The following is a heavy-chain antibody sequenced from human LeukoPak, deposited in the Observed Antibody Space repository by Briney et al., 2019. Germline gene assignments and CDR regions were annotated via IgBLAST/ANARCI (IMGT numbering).Heavy chain of an antibody. J-gene: IGHJ3*02. Sequence: GGSLRLSCVASGFTFSSYSMNWVRQAPGKGLEWVSYISSSSSTTYYTDSEEGRFTISRDNAKNSLFLQMNSLRAEDTAVYYCARGQRYSSGWYGDAFDIWGQGTMVTVSS. CDR1: GFTFSSYS. CDR3: ARGQRYSSGWYGDAFDI. V-gene: IGHV3-48*04. D-gene: IGHD6-19*01. CDR2: ISSSSSTT.